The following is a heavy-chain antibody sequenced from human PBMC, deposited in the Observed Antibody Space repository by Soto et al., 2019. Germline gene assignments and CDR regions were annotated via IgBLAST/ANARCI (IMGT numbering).Heavy chain of an antibody. CDR1: GGTFSSYA. Sequence: GASVKVSCKASGGTFSSYAISWVRQAPGQGLEWMGGIIPIFGTANYAQKFQGRVTITADESTSTAYMELSSLRSEDTAVYYCARDSRTGTTGVAFDIWGQGTMVTVSS. V-gene: IGHV1-69*13. D-gene: IGHD1-7*01. J-gene: IGHJ3*02. CDR3: ARDSRTGTTGVAFDI. CDR2: IIPIFGTA.